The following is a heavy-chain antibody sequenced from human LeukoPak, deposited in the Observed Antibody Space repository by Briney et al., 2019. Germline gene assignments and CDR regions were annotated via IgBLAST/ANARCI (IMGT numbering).Heavy chain of an antibody. J-gene: IGHJ4*02. CDR3: ARERAAPDY. CDR1: GFTFSSYA. D-gene: IGHD2-15*01. Sequence: GGSLRLSCAASGFTFSSYAMSWVRQAPGKGLEWLSYISVSSSTIYYADSVKGRFTISRDNAKNTLYLQMNSLTTEDTAMYYCARERAAPDYWGQGTLVAVSS. CDR2: ISVSSSTI. V-gene: IGHV3-48*01.